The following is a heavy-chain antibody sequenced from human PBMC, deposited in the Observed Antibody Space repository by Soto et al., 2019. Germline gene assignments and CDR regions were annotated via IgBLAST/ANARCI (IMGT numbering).Heavy chain of an antibody. D-gene: IGHD3-16*01. CDR3: ARWGTTGVLDV. CDR2: TSYDGSNK. Sequence: QVQLVESGGGVVQPGTSLRLSCVGSGFTFRSYVIHWVRQAPGKGREWVALTSYDGSNKYYDDSVKCRFTISRDNSRNTVHLQMDILRLEDTALYYCARWGTTGVLDVWGQGTLVSVSS. V-gene: IGHV3-30*03. CDR1: GFTFRSYV. J-gene: IGHJ4*02.